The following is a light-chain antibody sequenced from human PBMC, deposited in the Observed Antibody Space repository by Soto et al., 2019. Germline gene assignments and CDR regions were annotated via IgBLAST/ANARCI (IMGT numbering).Light chain of an antibody. CDR3: QQSHSVPLT. J-gene: IGKJ4*01. CDR1: QSISTY. Sequence: DIQMTQSPSSLSASVRDRVTITCRASQSISTYIDWFQQKPGKAPKLLISAASTLESGVPSRFSGSGSGTDFTLTISSLQPEDFATYYCQQSHSVPLTFGGWTKVEI. V-gene: IGKV1-39*01. CDR2: AAS.